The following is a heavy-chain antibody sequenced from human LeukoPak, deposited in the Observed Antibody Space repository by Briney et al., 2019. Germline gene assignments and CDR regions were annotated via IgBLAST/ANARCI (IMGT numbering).Heavy chain of an antibody. J-gene: IGHJ4*02. CDR3: ARAPPRRGYSGYDSYY. D-gene: IGHD5-12*01. V-gene: IGHV1-8*01. CDR2: MNLNSGNT. Sequence: ASVKVSCKASGYTFTSYDINWVRQATGQGLGWVGWMNLNSGNTGYAQKFQGRVTMTRNTAISTAYMELSSLRSEDTAVYYCARAPPRRGYSGYDSYYWGQGTLVTVSS. CDR1: GYTFTSYD.